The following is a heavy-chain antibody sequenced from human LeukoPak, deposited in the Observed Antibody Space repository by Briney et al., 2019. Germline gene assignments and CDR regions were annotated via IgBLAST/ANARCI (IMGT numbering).Heavy chain of an antibody. CDR1: GGSFSGYY. CDR2: INHSGST. CDR3: VRDGGGAPDS. V-gene: IGHV4-34*01. D-gene: IGHD1-26*01. J-gene: IGHJ4*02. Sequence: SETLSLTCAVYGGSFSGYYWSWIRQPPGKGLEWIGEINHSGSTNYNPSLKSRVTMSVDTSKNQFSLKLSSVTAADTAVYYCVRDGGGAPDSWGQGTLVTVSS.